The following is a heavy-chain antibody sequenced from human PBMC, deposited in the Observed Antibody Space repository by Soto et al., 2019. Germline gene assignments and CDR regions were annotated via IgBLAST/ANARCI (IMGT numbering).Heavy chain of an antibody. J-gene: IGHJ4*02. D-gene: IGHD5-12*01. CDR1: GGSISSYY. V-gene: IGHV4-59*01. CDR2: FFSVGST. Sequence: SETLSLTCTVSGGSISSYYWSWIRQPPGKVLELVVYFFSVGSTTYNPSLKIRFTFSVDTSKTRFPLKLSFVTVGDTAVYYCAGVVEMAKINWGKGTLVTVPS. CDR3: AGVVEMAKIN.